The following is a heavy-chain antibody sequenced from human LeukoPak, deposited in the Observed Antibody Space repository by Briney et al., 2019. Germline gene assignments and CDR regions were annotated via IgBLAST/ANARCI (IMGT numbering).Heavy chain of an antibody. D-gene: IGHD2-15*01. CDR2: INPSGGST. CDR3: ARPSRAATYAFDI. V-gene: IGHV1-46*01. J-gene: IGHJ3*02. CDR1: GYTFTSYY. Sequence: ASVKVSCKASGYTFTSYYMHWVRQAPGQGLEWMGIINPSGGSTSYAQKFQGRVTMTRDMSTSTVYMELSSLRSEDTAVYYCARPSRAATYAFDIWGQGTMVTVSS.